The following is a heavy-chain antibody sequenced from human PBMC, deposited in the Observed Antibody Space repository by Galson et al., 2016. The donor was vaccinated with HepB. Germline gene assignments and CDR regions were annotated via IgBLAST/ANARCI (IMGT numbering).Heavy chain of an antibody. Sequence: SLRLSCAASGFTFSSYWMSWVRQAPGKGLEWVANIKQDGSEKYYVDSVKGRFTISRDNAKNSLYLQMNSLRAEDTAVYYCARGSSGWYNYHYDMDVWGQGTTVTVSS. CDR2: IKQDGSEK. J-gene: IGHJ6*02. CDR1: GFTFSSYW. CDR3: ARGSSGWYNYHYDMDV. D-gene: IGHD6-19*01. V-gene: IGHV3-7*03.